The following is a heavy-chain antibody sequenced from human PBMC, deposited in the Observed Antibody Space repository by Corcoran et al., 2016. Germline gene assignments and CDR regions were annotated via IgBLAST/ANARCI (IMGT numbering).Heavy chain of an antibody. V-gene: IGHV5-51*01. Sequence: EVQLVQSGAEVKKPGESLKISCKGSGYNFTKYWIGWVRQMPGKGLEWMGIIYPADSNTKYSPSFQGQVIISADKSISTAYLQLSNLEASDSAMYYCSRQESNWGSYWGQVTLVTVSS. CDR3: SRQESNWGSY. CDR2: IYPADSNT. D-gene: IGHD7-27*01. CDR1: GYNFTKYW. J-gene: IGHJ4*02.